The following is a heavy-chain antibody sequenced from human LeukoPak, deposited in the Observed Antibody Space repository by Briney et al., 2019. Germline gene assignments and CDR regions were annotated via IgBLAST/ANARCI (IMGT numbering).Heavy chain of an antibody. CDR3: AKDPFKESAEGYFDY. CDR2: ISWNSGSI. V-gene: IGHV3-9*01. CDR1: GFTFDDYA. J-gene: IGHJ4*02. D-gene: IGHD2/OR15-2a*01. Sequence: GRSLRLSCAASGFTFDDYAMHWVRQAPGKGLECVSGISWNSGSIGYADSVKGRFTISRDNAKNSLYLQMNSLRAEDTALYYCAKDPFKESAEGYFDYWGQGTLVTVSS.